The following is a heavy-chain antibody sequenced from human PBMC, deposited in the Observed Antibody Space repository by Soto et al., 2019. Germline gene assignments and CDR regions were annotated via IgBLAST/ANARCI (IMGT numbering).Heavy chain of an antibody. V-gene: IGHV4-34*01. CDR3: ARGNLGRYCSGCSCYALGSWSDP. J-gene: IGHJ5*02. Sequence: QVQLQQWGAGLLKPSETLSLTCAVYGGSFSGYYWSWIRQPPGKGLEWIGAINHSGSTNYNPSLKSRVTISVDTSKNQFSLKLSSVTAADTAVYYCARGNLGRYCSGCSCYALGSWSDPWGQGTLVTVSS. D-gene: IGHD2-15*01. CDR1: GGSFSGYY. CDR2: INHSGST.